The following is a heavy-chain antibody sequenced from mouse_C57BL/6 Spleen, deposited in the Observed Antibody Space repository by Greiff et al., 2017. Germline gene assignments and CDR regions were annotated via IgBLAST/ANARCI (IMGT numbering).Heavy chain of an antibody. Sequence: VKLMESDAELVKPGASVKLSCKVSGYTFTDHTIHWMKQRPEQGLEWIGYIYPRDGSTKYNEKFKGKATLTADKSSSPAYMQLNSLTSEYSAGYFCARGGTNFDYWGQGTTLTVSS. D-gene: IGHD2-14*01. CDR3: ARGGTNFDY. J-gene: IGHJ2*01. CDR1: GYTFTDHT. CDR2: IYPRDGST. V-gene: IGHV1-78*01.